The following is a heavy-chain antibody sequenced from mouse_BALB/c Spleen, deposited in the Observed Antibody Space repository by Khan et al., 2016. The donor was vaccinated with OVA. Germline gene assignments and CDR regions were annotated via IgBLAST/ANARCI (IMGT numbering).Heavy chain of an antibody. CDR2: IWGDGNT. Sequence: QVQLKESGPGLVAPSQSLSITCTVSGFSLTGYGVHWVRQPPGKGLEWLGMIWGDGNTNYYSALKSRLGTNKDNSKSQVVVKMNSLQTDDTVRDYGARDVPHAYGSPDWYFDDWGAGTTVTVAS. CDR3: ARDVPHAYGSPDWYFDD. CDR1: GFSLTGYG. V-gene: IGHV2-6-7*01. J-gene: IGHJ1*01. D-gene: IGHD1-1*01.